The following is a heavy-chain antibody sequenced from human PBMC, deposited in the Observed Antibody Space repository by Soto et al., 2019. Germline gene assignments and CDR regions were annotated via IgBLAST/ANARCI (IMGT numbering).Heavy chain of an antibody. CDR3: GRSTMVREGNWFDP. J-gene: IGHJ5*02. Sequence: ASVKVSCKASGYTFTSYDINWVRQATGQGLEWMGWISAYNGNTNYAQKLQGRVTMTTDTSTSTAYMELRSLRSDDTAVYYCGRSTMVREGNWFDPWGQGTLVTVSS. V-gene: IGHV1-18*01. CDR1: GYTFTSYD. CDR2: ISAYNGNT. D-gene: IGHD3-10*01.